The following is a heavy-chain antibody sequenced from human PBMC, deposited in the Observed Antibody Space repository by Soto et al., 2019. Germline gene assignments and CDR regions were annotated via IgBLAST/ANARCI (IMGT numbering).Heavy chain of an antibody. V-gene: IGHV3-66*01. CDR2: ISSGGNT. CDR3: ARDTRGGAYDFCH. CDR1: GLTVSNVY. Sequence: EVQLVESGGGLVQPGGSLRLSCAASGLTVSNVYMTWVRQAPGKGLEWVSVISSGGNTYYADSVKGRCTISRDNSKNTQYLEMSSLRAGDTAGEYCARDTRGGAYDFCHGGQGTLVTVSS. J-gene: IGHJ4*02. D-gene: IGHD3-3*01.